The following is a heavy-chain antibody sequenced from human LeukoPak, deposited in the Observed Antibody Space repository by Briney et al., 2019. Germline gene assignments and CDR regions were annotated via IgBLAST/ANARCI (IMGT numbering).Heavy chain of an antibody. CDR3: ASGAVPPH. J-gene: IGHJ4*02. V-gene: IGHV3-7*01. Sequence: GGSLRLSCAASGFAFSSHWMSWVRRAPGKGLEWLALIKPDGSDKYYVDSVKGRFTIFRDNAKNSLYLQLSSLRVEDTAVYYCASGAVPPHWGQGTLVTVS. CDR1: GFAFSSHW. CDR2: IKPDGSDK. D-gene: IGHD3-16*01.